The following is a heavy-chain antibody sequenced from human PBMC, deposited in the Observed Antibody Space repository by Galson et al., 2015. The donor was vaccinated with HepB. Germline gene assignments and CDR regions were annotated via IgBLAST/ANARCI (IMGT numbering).Heavy chain of an antibody. CDR2: FDPEGGET. V-gene: IGHV1-24*01. Sequence: SVKVSCKVSGYTLTELSMHWVRQAPGKGLEWMGGFDPEGGETIYAQKFQGRVTMTEDTSTDTAYMGLSSLRSEDTAVYYCAVARPLRRFGEFPYYYYGMDVWGQGTTVTVSS. D-gene: IGHD3-10*01. CDR1: GYTLTELS. CDR3: AVARPLRRFGEFPYYYYGMDV. J-gene: IGHJ6*02.